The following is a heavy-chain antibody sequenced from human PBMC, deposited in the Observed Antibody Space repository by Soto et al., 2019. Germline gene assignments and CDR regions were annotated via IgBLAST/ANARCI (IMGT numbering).Heavy chain of an antibody. CDR1: GFTFNTYS. CDR2: IESKTDGGTT. J-gene: IGHJ4*02. V-gene: IGHV3-15*04. D-gene: IGHD5-18*01. Sequence: GGSLRLSCEASGFTFNTYSMHWVRQPPGKGLEWVGRIESKTDGGTTDYAAPVKGRFTISRDDSKNTLYLQMNSLKTEDTAVYYCTTRGRGYSYGHFDYWGQGTLVTVSS. CDR3: TTRGRGYSYGHFDY.